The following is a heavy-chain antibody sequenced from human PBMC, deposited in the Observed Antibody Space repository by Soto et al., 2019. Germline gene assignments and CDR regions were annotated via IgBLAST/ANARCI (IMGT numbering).Heavy chain of an antibody. Sequence: SVKVSCKASGGTFSSYAISWVRQAPGQGLEWMGGIIPIFGTANYAQKFQGRVTITADESTSTAYMELSSLRSEDTAVYYCATRLPDYYYYGMDVWGQGXTVTVYS. J-gene: IGHJ6*02. CDR3: ATRLPDYYYYGMDV. CDR2: IIPIFGTA. CDR1: GGTFSSYA. D-gene: IGHD3-16*01. V-gene: IGHV1-69*13.